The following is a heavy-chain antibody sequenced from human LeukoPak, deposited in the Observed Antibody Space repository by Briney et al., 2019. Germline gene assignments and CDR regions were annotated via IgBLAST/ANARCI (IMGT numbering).Heavy chain of an antibody. Sequence: GGSLRLSCAASGFTFSSYGMHWVRQAPGKGLEWVAVIWYDGSNKYYADSVKGRSTISRDNSKNTLYLQMNSLRAEDTAVYYCAREYDSSGWTIDYWGQGTLVTVSS. CDR1: GFTFSSYG. J-gene: IGHJ4*02. CDR3: AREYDSSGWTIDY. CDR2: IWYDGSNK. V-gene: IGHV3-33*01. D-gene: IGHD3-22*01.